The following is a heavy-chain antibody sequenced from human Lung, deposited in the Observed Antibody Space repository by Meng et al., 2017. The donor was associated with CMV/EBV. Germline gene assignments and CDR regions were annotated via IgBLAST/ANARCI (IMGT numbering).Heavy chain of an antibody. V-gene: IGHV4-31*03. CDR3: ARTNYGDYNWFDP. D-gene: IGHD4-17*01. Sequence: QGRRQEWGPGLVKPSQTLSLTGTVSGGSISSGGFYWSWIRQHPGKGLEWIGYIYYSGSTYYNPSLRSRVAISIDTSKNQFSLKLTSVTAADTAVYFCARTNYGDYNWFDPWGQGTLVTVSS. CDR2: IYYSGST. CDR1: GGSISSGGFY. J-gene: IGHJ5*02.